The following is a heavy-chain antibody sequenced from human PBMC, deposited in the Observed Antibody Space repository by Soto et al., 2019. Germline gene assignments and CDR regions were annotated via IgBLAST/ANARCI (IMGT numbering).Heavy chain of an antibody. Sequence: QVQLQQSGPRLVKPSQTLSLTCAISGDSVSSNSATWDWIRQSPSRGLEWLGRTYYRSKWYTDYAVSVKGRLTINPDTSNNDSSLQLDSVTPDYPAVYYCARLIGDSWLDSWGEGTLVTVSS. CDR1: GDSVSSNSAT. J-gene: IGHJ5*01. V-gene: IGHV6-1*01. CDR3: ARLIGDSWLDS. D-gene: IGHD2-8*01. CDR2: TYYRSKWYT.